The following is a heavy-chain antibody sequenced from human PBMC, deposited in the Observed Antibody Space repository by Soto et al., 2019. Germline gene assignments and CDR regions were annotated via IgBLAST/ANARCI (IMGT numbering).Heavy chain of an antibody. CDR3: NTDSRSPPTDYYYYGMDV. CDR2: IKSKTDGGTT. CDR1: GFTFSNAW. J-gene: IGHJ6*02. Sequence: GGSLRLSCAASGFTFSNAWMSWVRQAPGKGLEWVGRIKSKTDGGTTDYAAPVKGRFTISRDDSKNTLYLQMNSLKTEDTAVYYCNTDSRSPPTDYYYYGMDVWGQGTTVTVSS. V-gene: IGHV3-15*01.